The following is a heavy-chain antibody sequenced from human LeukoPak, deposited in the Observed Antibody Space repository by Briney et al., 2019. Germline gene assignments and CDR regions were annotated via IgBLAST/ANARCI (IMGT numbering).Heavy chain of an antibody. V-gene: IGHV1-18*01. Sequence: ASVKVSCKASGYTFTSYGISWVRQAPGQGLEWMGWISVYNGNTNYAQKLQGRVTMTTDTSTSTAYMELRSLRSDDTAVYYCAREGYSYGLNWFDPWGQGTLVTVSS. J-gene: IGHJ5*02. CDR3: AREGYSYGLNWFDP. CDR1: GYTFTSYG. D-gene: IGHD5-18*01. CDR2: ISVYNGNT.